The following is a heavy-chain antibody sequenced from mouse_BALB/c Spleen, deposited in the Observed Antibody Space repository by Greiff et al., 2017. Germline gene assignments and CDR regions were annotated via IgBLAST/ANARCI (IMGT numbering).Heavy chain of an antibody. CDR3: ARAGNWNFDY. D-gene: IGHD2-1*01. V-gene: IGHV5-12-2*01. CDR2: ISNGGGST. Sequence: EVKLVESGGGLVQPGGSLKLSCAASGFTFSSYTMSWVRQTPEKRLEWVAYISNGGGSTYYPDTVKGRFTISRDNAKNTLYLQMSSLKSEDTAMYYCARAGNWNFDYWGQGTTLTVSS. J-gene: IGHJ2*01. CDR1: GFTFSSYT.